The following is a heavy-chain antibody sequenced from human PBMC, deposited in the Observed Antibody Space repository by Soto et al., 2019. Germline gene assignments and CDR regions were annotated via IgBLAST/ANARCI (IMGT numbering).Heavy chain of an antibody. Sequence: GGSLILSCAVSGLTFSGAAIHWVRKASGKGLEWVGHIRRKANNYATAYAASVKGRFTISRDDSKNTLYLQMNSLKTEDTAVYYCTTDPRSGAHDSIDILGQGTMVAVSS. D-gene: IGHD3-16*01. CDR3: TTDPRSGAHDSIDI. J-gene: IGHJ3*02. V-gene: IGHV3-73*01. CDR1: GLTFSGAA. CDR2: IRRKANNYAT.